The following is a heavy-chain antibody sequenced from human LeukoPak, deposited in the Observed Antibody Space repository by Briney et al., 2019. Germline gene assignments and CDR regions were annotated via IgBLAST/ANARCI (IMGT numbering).Heavy chain of an antibody. CDR3: ARLGVTFDI. CDR2: IYYTGTT. CDR1: GGSISSYF. V-gene: IGHV4-59*08. D-gene: IGHD3-3*01. J-gene: IGHJ3*02. Sequence: PSETLSLTRTVSGGSISSYFWSWIRQPPGKGLEWIGCIYYTGTTNYNPSLKSRVTISVDTSKNQFSLKLSSVTAADTAVYYCARLGVTFDIWGQGTMVTVSS.